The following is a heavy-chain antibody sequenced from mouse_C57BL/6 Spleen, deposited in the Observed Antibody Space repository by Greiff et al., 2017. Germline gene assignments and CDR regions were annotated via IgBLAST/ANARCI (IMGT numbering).Heavy chain of an antibody. J-gene: IGHJ1*03. CDR3: ARWVTTYYSNYDWYFDV. Sequence: QVQLQQPGAELVKPGASVKMSCKASGYTFTSYWITWVKQRPGQGLEWIGDIYPGSGSTNYNEKFKSKATLTVDTSSSTAYMQLSSLTSEDSAVYYCARWVTTYYSNYDWYFDVWGTGTTVTVSS. D-gene: IGHD2-5*01. CDR2: IYPGSGST. V-gene: IGHV1-55*01. CDR1: GYTFTSYW.